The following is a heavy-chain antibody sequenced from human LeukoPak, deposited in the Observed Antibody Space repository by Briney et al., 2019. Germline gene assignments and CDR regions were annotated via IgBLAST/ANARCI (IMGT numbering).Heavy chain of an antibody. CDR2: VYSSGNT. J-gene: IGHJ4*02. Sequence: SETLSLTCTVSDGSISIYYWSWIRQPPGKGLEWIGYVYSSGNTNYSPSLKGRAIISVDTSKNQFSPKLTSVTAADTAVYYCVRDRELTYWGQGILVTVSS. CDR1: DGSISIYY. D-gene: IGHD3-10*01. CDR3: VRDRELTY. V-gene: IGHV4-4*08.